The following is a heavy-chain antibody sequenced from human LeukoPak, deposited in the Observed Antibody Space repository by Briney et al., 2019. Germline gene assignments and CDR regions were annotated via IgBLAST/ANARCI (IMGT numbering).Heavy chain of an antibody. D-gene: IGHD3-3*01. CDR3: ASAPYHDFWSGYYTNWYFDL. CDR2: IYYSGST. J-gene: IGHJ2*01. V-gene: IGHV4-59*01. Sequence: SETLSLTCTVSGGSISSYYWSWIRQPPGKGLEWIGYIYYSGSTNYNPSLKSRVTISVDTSKNQFSLKLSSVTAADTAVYYCASAPYHDFWSGYYTNWYFDLWGRGTLVTVSS. CDR1: GGSISSYY.